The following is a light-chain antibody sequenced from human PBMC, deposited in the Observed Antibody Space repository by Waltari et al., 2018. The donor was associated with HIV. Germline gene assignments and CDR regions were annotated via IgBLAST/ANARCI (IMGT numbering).Light chain of an antibody. CDR3: SSYTTSSTMI. Sequence: QSALTQPASVSGSPGQSITISCTGTTSDVGGYNYVSWYQQHPGKAPKLMIYCVSNLPSGVSPRFSGSKSDNTASLTISGLQAEDEADYFCSSYTTSSTMIFGGGTKLTVL. V-gene: IGLV2-14*03. CDR1: TSDVGGYNY. J-gene: IGLJ2*01. CDR2: CVS.